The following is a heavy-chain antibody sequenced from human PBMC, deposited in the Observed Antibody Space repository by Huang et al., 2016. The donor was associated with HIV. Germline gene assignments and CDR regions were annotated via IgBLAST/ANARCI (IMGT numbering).Heavy chain of an antibody. CDR1: GFSLTSSGVA. V-gene: IGHV2-5*02. D-gene: IGHD6-13*01. J-gene: IGHJ4*02. CDR3: VHRLRYGKWYVDY. CDR2: IYWDNEA. Sequence: QITLKESGPTLVKPTQTLTLTCTFSGFSLTSSGVAVGWIRQPPGKALEWLALIYWDNEARFSPSLTTRLTITKDTPKNEVVLTMTNMDPVDTATYYCVHRLRYGKWYVDYWGQGVLVTVSS.